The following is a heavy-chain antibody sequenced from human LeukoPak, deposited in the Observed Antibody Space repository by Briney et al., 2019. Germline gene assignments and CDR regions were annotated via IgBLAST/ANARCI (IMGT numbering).Heavy chain of an antibody. CDR3: AKDRVAVAGVDY. CDR2: ISAGGGST. CDR1: GFTFSSYA. D-gene: IGHD6-19*01. V-gene: IGHV3-23*01. J-gene: IGHJ4*02. Sequence: GGSLRLSCAASGFTFSSYAMTWVRQTPERGLQWVSSISAGGGSTYYADSVKGRFTISRDNSKNTLYLQMNSLRAEDTAVYYCAKDRVAVAGVDYWGQGTLVTVSS.